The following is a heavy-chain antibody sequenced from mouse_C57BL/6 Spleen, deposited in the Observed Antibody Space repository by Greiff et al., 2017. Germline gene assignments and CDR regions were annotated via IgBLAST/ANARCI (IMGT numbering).Heavy chain of an antibody. D-gene: IGHD1-1*01. V-gene: IGHV10-1*01. CDR2: IRSKSNNYAT. Sequence: EVMLVESGGGLVQPKGSLKLSCAASGFSFNTYAMNWVRQAPGKGLEWVARIRSKSNNYATYYADSVKDRFTISRDESESMLYLQMNNLKTEDTAMYYCVRSSTVASFAYWGQGTLVTVSA. CDR1: GFSFNTYA. J-gene: IGHJ3*01. CDR3: VRSSTVASFAY.